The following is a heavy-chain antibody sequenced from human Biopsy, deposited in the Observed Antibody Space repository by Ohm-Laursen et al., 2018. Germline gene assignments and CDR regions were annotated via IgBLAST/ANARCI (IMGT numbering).Heavy chain of an antibody. V-gene: IGHV4-4*09. CDR3: ARMDCSGGSCHYYSYGMDV. D-gene: IGHD2-15*01. J-gene: IGHJ6*02. Sequence: TLSLTCTVSGVSITAYYWRWIRQPPGKGLECIGNIHHSGSTNYNPSLKSRLTISVDTSKNQFSLNLSSVTAADTAVYYCARMDCSGGSCHYYSYGMDVWGQGTTVTVSS. CDR2: IHHSGST. CDR1: GVSITAYY.